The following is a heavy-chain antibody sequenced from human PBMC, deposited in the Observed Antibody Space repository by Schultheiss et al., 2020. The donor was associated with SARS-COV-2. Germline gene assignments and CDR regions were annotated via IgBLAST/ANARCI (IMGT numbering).Heavy chain of an antibody. V-gene: IGHV1-2*04. J-gene: IGHJ2*01. CDR3: ARARTTVTVPYWYFDL. Sequence: ASVKVSCKASGYTFTGYYMHWVRQAPGQGLEWMGWINPNSGGTNYAQKFQGWVTMNRDTSISTSYRDLSRLGSDDTAVYYCARARTTVTVPYWYFDLWGRGSRVTVA. D-gene: IGHD4-17*01. CDR2: INPNSGGT. CDR1: GYTFTGYY.